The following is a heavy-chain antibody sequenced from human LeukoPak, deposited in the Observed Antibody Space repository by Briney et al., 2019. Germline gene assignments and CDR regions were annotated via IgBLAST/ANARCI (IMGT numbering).Heavy chain of an antibody. CDR1: GGSLSGYY. J-gene: IGHJ2*01. Sequence: SETLSLTCAVYGGSLSGYYWSRIRQPPGKGLEWIGEINHSGSTGHNPSLKSRVTMSLDTSKNQSSLKLSSVTAADTAVYYCARVYYSSSYDYWYFDLWGRGTLVTVSS. CDR2: INHSGST. CDR3: ARVYYSSSYDYWYFDL. D-gene: IGHD6-13*01. V-gene: IGHV4-34*01.